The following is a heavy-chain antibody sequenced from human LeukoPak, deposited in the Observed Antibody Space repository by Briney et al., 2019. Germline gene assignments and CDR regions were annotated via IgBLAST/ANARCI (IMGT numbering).Heavy chain of an antibody. CDR1: GFTFSNYG. CDR2: IGSDGRNE. CDR3: AKELAYCGGNCYSSFDY. J-gene: IGHJ4*02. D-gene: IGHD2-21*02. V-gene: IGHV3-30*02. Sequence: GGSLRLSCAASGFTFSNYGMHWVRQAPGKGLEWVAFIGSDGRNEYYADSVKGRFTISRDNSKNTLFLQMNSLRAEDTAVYYCAKELAYCGGNCYSSFDYWGQGTLVTVSS.